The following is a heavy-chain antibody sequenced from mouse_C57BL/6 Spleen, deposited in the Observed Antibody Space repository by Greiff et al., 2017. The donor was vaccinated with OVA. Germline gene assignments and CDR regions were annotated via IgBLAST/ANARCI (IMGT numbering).Heavy chain of an antibody. Sequence: QVQLQQSGAELVRPGASVKLSCKASGYTFTDYYINWVKQRPGQGLEWIARIYPGSGNTYYNEKFKGKATLTAEKSSSTAYMQLSSLTSEDSAVYFCARSGTIYYYGSSPSMDYWGQGTSVTFSS. CDR1: GYTFTDYY. CDR2: IYPGSGNT. CDR3: ARSGTIYYYGSSPSMDY. J-gene: IGHJ4*01. V-gene: IGHV1-76*01. D-gene: IGHD1-1*01.